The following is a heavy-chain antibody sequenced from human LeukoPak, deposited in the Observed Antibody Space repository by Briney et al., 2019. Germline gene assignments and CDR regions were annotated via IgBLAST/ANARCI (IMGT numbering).Heavy chain of an antibody. CDR2: INPSGGST. Sequence: ASVKVSCKASGYTFTSYDMHWVRQAPGQGLEWMGIINPSGGSTSYAQKCQGRVTMTTDTSTSTAYMGLRSLRSDDTAVYYCAGGKGLYAFDIWGQGTMVTVSS. CDR1: GYTFTSYD. CDR3: AGGKGLYAFDI. D-gene: IGHD3-16*01. V-gene: IGHV1-46*01. J-gene: IGHJ3*02.